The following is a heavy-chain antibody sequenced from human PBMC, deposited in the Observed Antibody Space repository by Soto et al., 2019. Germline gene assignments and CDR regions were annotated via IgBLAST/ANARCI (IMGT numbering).Heavy chain of an antibody. CDR2: INHSGST. Sequence: SETRSRTCAVYGGSFSCYCWSWRREPPGKGLGWIGEINHSGSTNYNPSLKSRVTISVDTSKNQFSLKLSSVTAADTAVYYCARGPYVYDYVWGSYRIGYYFDYWGQGTLVTVSS. CDR1: GGSFSCYC. CDR3: ARGPYVYDYVWGSYRIGYYFDY. J-gene: IGHJ4*02. V-gene: IGHV4-34*01. D-gene: IGHD3-16*02.